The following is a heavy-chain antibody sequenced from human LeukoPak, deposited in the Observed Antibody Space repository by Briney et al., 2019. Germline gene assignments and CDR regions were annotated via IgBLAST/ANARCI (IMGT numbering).Heavy chain of an antibody. CDR1: GGSISSYY. CDR2: IYYSGST. D-gene: IGHD3-3*01. V-gene: IGHV4-59*08. CDR3: ARHGSYYDFWSGYPFDY. J-gene: IGHJ4*02. Sequence: SETLSLTCTVSGGSISSYYWSRIRQPPGKGLEWIAYIYYSGSTNYNPSLKSRVTISVDTSKNRFSLKLSSVTAADTAVYYCARHGSYYDFWSGYPFDYWGQGTLVTVSS.